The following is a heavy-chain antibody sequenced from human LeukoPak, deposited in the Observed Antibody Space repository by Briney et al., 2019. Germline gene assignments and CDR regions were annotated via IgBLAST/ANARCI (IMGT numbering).Heavy chain of an antibody. CDR3: AKAPRNSSTMLDY. V-gene: IGHV1-46*01. J-gene: IGHJ4*02. CDR1: GYTLTSHW. D-gene: IGHD6-13*01. CDR2: INPSDGSI. Sequence: TSVKVSCKASGYTLTSHWIQWVRQAPGQGLEWMGLINPSDGSIAYAHRFQGRVTMTRDTSASIVYMDLSSLRSEDTAVYYCAKAPRNSSTMLDYWGQGTLLTVSS.